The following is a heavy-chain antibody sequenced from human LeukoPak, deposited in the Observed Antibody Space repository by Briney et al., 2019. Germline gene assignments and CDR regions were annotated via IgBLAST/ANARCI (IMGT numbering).Heavy chain of an antibody. CDR1: GFTFSSYA. J-gene: IGHJ4*02. V-gene: IGHV3-23*01. Sequence: PGGSLRLSCAASGFTFSSYAMSWVRQAPGKGLEWVSAISGSGGSTYYADSVKGRFTISRDDSKNTLYLQMNSLRAEDTAVYYCAKLNMIVVAFDYWGQGTLVTVSS. CDR3: AKLNMIVVAFDY. D-gene: IGHD3-22*01. CDR2: ISGSGGST.